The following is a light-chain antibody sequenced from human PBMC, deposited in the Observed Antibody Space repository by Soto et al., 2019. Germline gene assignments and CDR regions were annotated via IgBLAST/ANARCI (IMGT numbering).Light chain of an antibody. CDR3: QSYDSSLSGSV. CDR2: DNS. Sequence: QPVLTQPPSVSGAPGQRVTISCTGSSSNIGAGYDVHWYQQLPGTAPKLLIYDNSIRPSGVPDRFSGSKSGTSASLAIAGLQAEDEADYHCQSYDSSLSGSVFGGGTQLTVL. CDR1: SSNIGAGYD. J-gene: IGLJ2*01. V-gene: IGLV1-40*01.